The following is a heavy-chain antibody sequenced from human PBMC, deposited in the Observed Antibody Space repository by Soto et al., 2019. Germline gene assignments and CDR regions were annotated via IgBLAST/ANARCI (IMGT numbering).Heavy chain of an antibody. D-gene: IGHD3-3*01. Sequence: GGSLRLSCAASGFIFSGHTMSWVRQAPGTGLEWVSSIDQTGAYTNYAESVKGRFTISRDNPRNTLDLQMNSLRAADTALYYRVSWIFANFDHWGQGTPVTVSS. J-gene: IGHJ4*02. CDR2: IDQTGAYT. CDR3: VSWIFANFDH. V-gene: IGHV3-23*05. CDR1: GFIFSGHT.